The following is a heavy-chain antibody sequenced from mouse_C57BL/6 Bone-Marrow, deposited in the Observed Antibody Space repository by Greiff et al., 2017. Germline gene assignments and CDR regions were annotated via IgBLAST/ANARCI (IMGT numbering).Heavy chain of an antibody. CDR3: ARAEGYDGYHRDGVAY. CDR1: GYTFTSYW. CDR2: IDPSDSYT. J-gene: IGHJ3*01. Sequence: QVQLQQPGAELVMPGASVKLSCKASGYTFTSYWMHWVKQRPGQGLEWIGEIDPSDSYTNYNQKFKGKSTLTVDKSSSTAYMQLSSLPSEDSAVYYWARAEGYDGYHRDGVAYWGQGTLVTVSA. V-gene: IGHV1-69*01. D-gene: IGHD2-3*01.